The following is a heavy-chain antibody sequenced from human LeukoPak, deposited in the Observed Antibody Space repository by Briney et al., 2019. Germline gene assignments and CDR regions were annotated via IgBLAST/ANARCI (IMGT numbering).Heavy chain of an antibody. J-gene: IGHJ4*02. CDR3: AKVLLAGDDYFDY. Sequence: GGSLRLSCAASGFTFSDYYMSWIRQAPGKGLECVSYISSSGNTTYHADSVKGRFTISRDNAKNSLYLQMNSLRAEDTAVYYCAKVLLAGDDYFDYWGQGTLVTVSS. CDR1: GFTFSDYY. V-gene: IGHV3-11*01. CDR2: ISSSGNTT. D-gene: IGHD1-26*01.